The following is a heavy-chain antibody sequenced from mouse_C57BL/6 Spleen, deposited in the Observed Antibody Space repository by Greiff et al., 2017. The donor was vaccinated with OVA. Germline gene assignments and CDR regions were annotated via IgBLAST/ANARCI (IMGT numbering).Heavy chain of an antibody. J-gene: IGHJ3*01. D-gene: IGHD4-1*01. V-gene: IGHV1-5*01. Sequence: EVQLQQSGTVLARPGASVKMSCKTSGYTFTSYWMHWVKQRPGQGLEWIGAIYPGNSDTSYNQKFKGKAKLTAVTSASTAYMELSSLTNEDSAVYYCTRGEKTGAWFAYWGQGTLVTVSA. CDR3: TRGEKTGAWFAY. CDR2: IYPGNSDT. CDR1: GYTFTSYW.